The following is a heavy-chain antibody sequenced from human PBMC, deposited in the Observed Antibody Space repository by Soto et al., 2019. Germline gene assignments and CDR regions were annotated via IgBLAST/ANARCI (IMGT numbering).Heavy chain of an antibody. D-gene: IGHD3-22*01. V-gene: IGHV4-39*01. J-gene: IGHJ6*02. CDR1: GGSISSSSYY. CDR2: IYYSGST. Sequence: SETLSLTCTVSGGSISSSSYYWGWIRQPPGKGLEWIGSIYYSGSTYYNPSLKSRVTISVDTSKNQFSLKLSSVTAADTAVYYCARPYYDSSGYYGDYYYGMDVWGQGTTVTVS. CDR3: ARPYYDSSGYYGDYYYGMDV.